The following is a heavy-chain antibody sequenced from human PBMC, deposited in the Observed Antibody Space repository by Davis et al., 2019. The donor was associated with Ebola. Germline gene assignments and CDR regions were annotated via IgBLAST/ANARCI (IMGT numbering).Heavy chain of an antibody. V-gene: IGHV3-7*03. CDR3: ARHQYGSGSIYYFDS. CDR1: GFIFSNYW. Sequence: GGSLRLSCAASGFIFSNYWMSWVRQAPGKGPEWVAIIKVDGGEKYYVDSVKGRFTISRDNAKNSLFLQMNSLRAEDTALYYCARHQYGSGSIYYFDSWGQGTLVTVSS. J-gene: IGHJ4*02. CDR2: IKVDGGEK. D-gene: IGHD3-10*01.